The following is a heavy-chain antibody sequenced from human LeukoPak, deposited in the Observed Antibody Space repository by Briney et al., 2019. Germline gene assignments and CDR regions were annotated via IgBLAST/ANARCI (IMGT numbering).Heavy chain of an antibody. CDR3: AGRVGATIWTGMEF. D-gene: IGHD1-26*01. J-gene: IGHJ4*02. Sequence: SETLSLTCAVYGGSFSGYYWSWIRQPPGKGLGWIGEINHSGSTNYNPSLKSRVTISVDTSKNQFSLKLSSVTAADTAVYYCAGRVGATIWTGMEFWGQGILVTVSS. CDR2: INHSGST. CDR1: GGSFSGYY. V-gene: IGHV4-34*01.